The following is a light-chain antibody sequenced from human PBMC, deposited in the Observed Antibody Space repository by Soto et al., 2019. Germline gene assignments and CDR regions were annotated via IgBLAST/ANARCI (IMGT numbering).Light chain of an antibody. CDR1: QSITTY. CDR2: AAS. CDR3: KQIYSAPLT. Sequence: DIQITQSPSSLSAYVGHRVNITFTASQSITTYLNWYRQKPGKAPKLLIYAASSLQSGVPSRFSGSRSETEFTLSISSLQTEDFATYFCKQIYSAPLTFGGGTKVDIK. V-gene: IGKV1-39*01. J-gene: IGKJ4*01.